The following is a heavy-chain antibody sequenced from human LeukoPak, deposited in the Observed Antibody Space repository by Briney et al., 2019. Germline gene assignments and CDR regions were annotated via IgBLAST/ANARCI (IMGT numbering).Heavy chain of an antibody. D-gene: IGHD4-23*01. CDR2: TYYRSKWYN. CDR3: ARDSYYGGNYDFDY. J-gene: IGHJ4*02. CDR1: RDSVSSNSAA. V-gene: IGHV6-1*01. Sequence: SQTLSLTCAITRDSVSSNSAAWNWIRRSPSRGLEWLGRTYYRSKWYNDYAVSVKSRITINPDPSKNLFSLQLNSVTPEDTAVYYCARDSYYGGNYDFDYWGQGTLVTVSS.